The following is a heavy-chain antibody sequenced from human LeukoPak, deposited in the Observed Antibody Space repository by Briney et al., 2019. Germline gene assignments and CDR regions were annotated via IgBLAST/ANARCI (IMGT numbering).Heavy chain of an antibody. CDR1: GGTISSSNYY. Sequence: PSETLSLTCPVSGGTISSSNYYWGWIRQPPGKGLAWIGGIYFSGSTYYNPSLNSRATISVDTSKNQFSLTLSSVTAADTAVYYCARRGYYYDRSGAFDIWGQGTMVTVSS. J-gene: IGHJ3*02. CDR2: IYFSGST. D-gene: IGHD3-22*01. V-gene: IGHV4-39*01. CDR3: ARRGYYYDRSGAFDI.